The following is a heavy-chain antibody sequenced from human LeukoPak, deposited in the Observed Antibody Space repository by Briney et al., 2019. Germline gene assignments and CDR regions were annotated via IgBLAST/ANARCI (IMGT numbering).Heavy chain of an antibody. CDR2: ISDSGDRT. CDR1: GFTFTIYA. D-gene: IGHD2-2*01. V-gene: IGHV3-23*01. J-gene: IGHJ4*02. CDR3: AKSGSVPPDY. Sequence: GGSLRLSCAASGFTFTIYAMSWVRQSPGQGLEWVSSISDSGDRTYYADSVKGRFTISRDNSRNTLYLQVNSLRAEDTAVYYCAKSGSVPPDYWGQGTLVAVSS.